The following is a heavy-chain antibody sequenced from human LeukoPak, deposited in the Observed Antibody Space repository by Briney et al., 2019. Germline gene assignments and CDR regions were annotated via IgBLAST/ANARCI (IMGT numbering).Heavy chain of an antibody. CDR2: ISYDGSNK. CDR3: ARDPTYYYDSSGSPGAFDI. CDR1: GFTFSSYA. Sequence: PGRSLRLSCAASGFTFSSYAMHWVRQAPGKGLEWVAVISYDGSNKYYADSVKGRFTISRDNSKNTLYLQMNSLRAEDTAVYYCARDPTYYYDSSGSPGAFDIWGQGTMVTVSS. V-gene: IGHV3-30-3*01. D-gene: IGHD3-22*01. J-gene: IGHJ3*02.